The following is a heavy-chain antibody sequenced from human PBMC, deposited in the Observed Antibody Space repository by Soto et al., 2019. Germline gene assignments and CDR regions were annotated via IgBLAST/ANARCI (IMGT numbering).Heavy chain of an antibody. Sequence: EVQLVESGGGLVQPGGSLRLSWAASGFTFSTYNMNWVRHAPGKGQEWVSYISSSSSSIYYADSVKGRFTISRDNAKKTLYLQLDSLTDEDTAVYYCARALLGGEYNSFGYWGQGTLVTVST. CDR1: GFTFSTYN. V-gene: IGHV3-48*02. CDR3: ARALLGGEYNSFGY. J-gene: IGHJ4*02. D-gene: IGHD1-1*01. CDR2: ISSSSSSI.